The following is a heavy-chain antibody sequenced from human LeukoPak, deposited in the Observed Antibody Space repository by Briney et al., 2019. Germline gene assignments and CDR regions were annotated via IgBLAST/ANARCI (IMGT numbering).Heavy chain of an antibody. CDR1: GGSINSGDYY. V-gene: IGHV4-31*03. Sequence: PSETLSLTCTVSGGSINSGDYYWSWIRQHPGKGLEWIGYIYYSGSTYYNPSLKSRVTISVDTSKNQFSLKLSSVTAADTAVYYCARSYDFWSGYSPPPGIWGQGTMVTVSS. CDR2: IYYSGST. J-gene: IGHJ3*02. CDR3: ARSYDFWSGYSPPPGI. D-gene: IGHD3-3*01.